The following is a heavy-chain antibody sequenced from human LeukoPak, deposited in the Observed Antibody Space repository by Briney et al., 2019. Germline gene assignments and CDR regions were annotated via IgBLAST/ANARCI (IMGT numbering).Heavy chain of an antibody. CDR3: ARAPRGESDAASGFYGMDV. CDR1: GGSINTYY. CDR2: SHYTGST. D-gene: IGHD3-22*01. V-gene: IGHV4-59*01. J-gene: IGHJ6*02. Sequence: PSETLSLTCTVSGGSINTYYWTWIRQPPGKGLEWIGYSHYTGSTNYNPSLKSRVTISVDTSKNQFSLKLNSVTAADTALYYCARAPRGESDAASGFYGMDVWGQGATVTVSS.